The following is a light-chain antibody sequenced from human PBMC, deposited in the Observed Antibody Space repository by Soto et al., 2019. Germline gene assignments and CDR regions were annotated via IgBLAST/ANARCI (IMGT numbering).Light chain of an antibody. J-gene: IGKJ1*01. CDR1: QSVNSN. Sequence: EIVMTQSPATLSVSPGERATLSCRASQSVNSNLAWYQQKPGQAPRLLIYGAFNRATGVPARFSGSGSGTEFTLSISRLQSEDFAVYYCQQYYNWKTFGQGTKVEIK. CDR2: GAF. V-gene: IGKV3-15*01. CDR3: QQYYNWKT.